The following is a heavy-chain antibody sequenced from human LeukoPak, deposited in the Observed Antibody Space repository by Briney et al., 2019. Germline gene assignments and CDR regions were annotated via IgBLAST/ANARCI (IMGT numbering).Heavy chain of an antibody. CDR3: AARSSGNPYF. V-gene: IGHV3-7*03. CDR2: IKQDGSEK. D-gene: IGHD1-26*01. CDR1: GLTLSNYW. J-gene: IGHJ4*02. Sequence: GGSLRLSCTASGLTLSNYWMIWVRRAPGKGLQWVAKIKQDGSEKYYVDSVKGRFTISRDNAENSLYLQMNSLRVEDTAVYYCAARSSGNPYFWGQGTLVTVSS.